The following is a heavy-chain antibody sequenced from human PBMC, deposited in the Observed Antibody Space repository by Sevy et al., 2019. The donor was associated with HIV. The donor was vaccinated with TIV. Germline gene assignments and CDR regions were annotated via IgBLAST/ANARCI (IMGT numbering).Heavy chain of an antibody. CDR3: ARDWGSVH. Sequence: GGSLRLSCTASGFTFSTYWMTWVRQAPGKGLEWVANIKQDGSEKYYVDSVKCRFTISGDNAKNSLYLKMNSLRAEDTAVYYCARDWGSVHWGQGTLVTVSS. CDR2: IKQDGSEK. CDR1: GFTFSTYW. J-gene: IGHJ4*02. V-gene: IGHV3-7*01. D-gene: IGHD3-16*01.